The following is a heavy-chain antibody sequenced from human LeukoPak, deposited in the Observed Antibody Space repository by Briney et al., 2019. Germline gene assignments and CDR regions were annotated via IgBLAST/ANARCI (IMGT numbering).Heavy chain of an antibody. CDR3: ARDSSAIVVVPAAIPVWFDP. CDR1: GGSISSYY. J-gene: IGHJ5*02. Sequence: SETLSLTCTVSGGSISSYYWSWIRQPAGKGLEWIGRIYTSGSTNYNPSLKSRVTMSVDTSKNQFSLKLSSVTATDTAVYYCARDSSAIVVVPAAIPVWFDPWGQGTLVTVSS. D-gene: IGHD2-2*01. CDR2: IYTSGST. V-gene: IGHV4-4*07.